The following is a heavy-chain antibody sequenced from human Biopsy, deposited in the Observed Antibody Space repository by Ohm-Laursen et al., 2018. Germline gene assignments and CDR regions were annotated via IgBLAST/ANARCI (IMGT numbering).Heavy chain of an antibody. CDR2: INQAGTT. CDR3: GNEVHGRDY. V-gene: IGHV4-34*08. J-gene: IGHJ4*02. D-gene: IGHD2-15*01. Sequence: TLSLTCTVFGKTFSDYQWSWIRQPPGKGLEWIGQINQAGTTNYNPSLKSRVSISADASKYEFSLRWTSVTAADTAVYLCGNEVHGRDYWGLGAQVTGSS. CDR1: GKTFSDYQ.